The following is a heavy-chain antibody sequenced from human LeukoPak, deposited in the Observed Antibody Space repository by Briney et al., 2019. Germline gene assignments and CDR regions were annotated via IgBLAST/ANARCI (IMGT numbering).Heavy chain of an antibody. CDR3: ARGLPIISMLRGVKPSVMFDS. CDR1: GGSISSGGYY. J-gene: IGHJ5*01. D-gene: IGHD3-10*01. Sequence: SQTLSLTCTVSGGSISSGGYYWSWIRQHPGKGLEWIGYIYHSGSTNYNPSLKSRLSISIDTSKNQFALRLNSVTAADTAVYYCARGLPIISMLRGVKPSVMFDSWGQGTLVTVSS. CDR2: IYHSGST. V-gene: IGHV4-31*03.